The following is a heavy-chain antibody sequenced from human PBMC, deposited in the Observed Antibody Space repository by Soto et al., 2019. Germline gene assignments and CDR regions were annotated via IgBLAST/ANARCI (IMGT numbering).Heavy chain of an antibody. CDR3: ATQQQLVPYYYYYGMDV. Sequence: ASVKVSCKASGYTFTSYDINWVRQATGQGLEWMGWMNPNSGNTGYAQKFQGRVTMTRNTSISTADMELSSLRSEDTAGYYCATQQQLVPYYYYYGMDVWGQGTTVTVSS. V-gene: IGHV1-8*01. J-gene: IGHJ6*02. CDR1: GYTFTSYD. D-gene: IGHD6-13*01. CDR2: MNPNSGNT.